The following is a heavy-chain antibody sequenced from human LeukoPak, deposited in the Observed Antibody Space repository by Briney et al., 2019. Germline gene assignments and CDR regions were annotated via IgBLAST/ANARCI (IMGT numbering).Heavy chain of an antibody. V-gene: IGHV1-69*05. J-gene: IGHJ4*02. D-gene: IGHD3-22*01. Sequence: SVKVSCKASGGTFSSYAISWVRQAPGQGLEWMGGIIPIFGTANYAQKFQERVTITRDMSTSTAYMELSSLRSEDTAVYYCAAANVVYYDSSGYYDYWGQGTLVTVSS. CDR1: GGTFSSYA. CDR3: AAANVVYYDSSGYYDY. CDR2: IIPIFGTA.